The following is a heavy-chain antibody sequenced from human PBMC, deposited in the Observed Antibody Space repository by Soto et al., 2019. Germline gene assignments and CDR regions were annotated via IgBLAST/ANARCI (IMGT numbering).Heavy chain of an antibody. CDR2: IYYSGST. CDR1: GGSISSYY. Sequence: QVQLQESGPGLVKPSETLSLTCTVSGGSISSYYWSWIRQPPGKGLEWIGYIYYSGSTTYNPSLKSRVTISVDTSKNQFSLKLSSVTAADTAVYYCARKDTKPYSGYFNWGQGTLVTVSS. CDR3: ARKDTKPYSGYFN. J-gene: IGHJ4*02. V-gene: IGHV4-59*01. D-gene: IGHD5-12*01.